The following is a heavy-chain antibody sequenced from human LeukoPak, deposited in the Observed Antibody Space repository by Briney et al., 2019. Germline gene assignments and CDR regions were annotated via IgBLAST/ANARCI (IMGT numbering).Heavy chain of an antibody. CDR1: GGSISSSSYY. Sequence: SETLSLTCTVSGGSISSSSYYWGWIRQPPGKGLEWIGSIHYSGSTNYNPSLKSRVTISVDTSKNQFSLKLSSVTAADTAVYYCASFDYSYYYYYYMDVWGKGTTVTVSS. V-gene: IGHV4-39*07. D-gene: IGHD3-9*01. J-gene: IGHJ6*03. CDR3: ASFDYSYYYYYYMDV. CDR2: IHYSGST.